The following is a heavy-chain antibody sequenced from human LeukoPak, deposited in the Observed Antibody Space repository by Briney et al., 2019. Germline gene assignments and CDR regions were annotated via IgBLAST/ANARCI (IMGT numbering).Heavy chain of an antibody. Sequence: GGSLRLSCAASGFSFSTFGMHWVRQAPGKGLEWVAMIWYDASGQHYADSVKGRFTISRDTSKNTLYLQMNSLRDEDTAVYFCARDSLYDDNGYYHYFDYWGQGTLVTVSS. J-gene: IGHJ4*02. CDR2: IWYDASGQ. CDR1: GFSFSTFG. V-gene: IGHV3-33*01. D-gene: IGHD3-22*01. CDR3: ARDSLYDDNGYYHYFDY.